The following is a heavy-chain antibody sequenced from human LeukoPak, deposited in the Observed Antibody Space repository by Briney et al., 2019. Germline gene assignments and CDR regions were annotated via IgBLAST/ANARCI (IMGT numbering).Heavy chain of an antibody. Sequence: GGSLRLSCAASGFTFSSAGMHWVRQAPGKGLEWVSYIGSSGRTIYYADSVKGRFTISRDNAKNSLYLQMNSLRAEDTAVYYCARLDVIAGLDYWGQGTLVTVSS. D-gene: IGHD6-13*01. CDR2: IGSSGRTI. V-gene: IGHV3-48*04. CDR1: GFTFSSAG. CDR3: ARLDVIAGLDY. J-gene: IGHJ4*02.